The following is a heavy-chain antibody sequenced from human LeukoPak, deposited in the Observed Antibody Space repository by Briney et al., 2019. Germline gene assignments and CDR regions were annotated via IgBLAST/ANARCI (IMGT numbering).Heavy chain of an antibody. J-gene: IGHJ4*02. CDR3: ASRGATFDY. V-gene: IGHV4-59*01. CDR2: IFYSGST. CDR1: GGSISSYY. D-gene: IGHD1-26*01. Sequence: PSETLSLTCSVSGGSISSYYWSWIRQPPGKGLEWIGYIFYSGSTNYNPSLKSRVTISVDTSKNQFSLKLSFVTAADTAVYYCASRGATFDYWGQGTLVTVSS.